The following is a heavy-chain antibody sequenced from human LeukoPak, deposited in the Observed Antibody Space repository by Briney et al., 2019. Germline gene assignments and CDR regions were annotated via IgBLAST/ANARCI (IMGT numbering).Heavy chain of an antibody. CDR3: AREDNSLNAFDI. CDR1: GFTFSSYA. D-gene: IGHD2/OR15-2a*01. J-gene: IGHJ3*02. V-gene: IGHV3-30*04. Sequence: PGRSLRLSCAASGFTFSSYAMHWVRQAPGQGLEWVAIISYDGTNKYYSDSLKGRFTLSRDNSKNTLYLQMNSLRAEDTAVYYCAREDNSLNAFDIWGQGTVVTVSS. CDR2: ISYDGTNK.